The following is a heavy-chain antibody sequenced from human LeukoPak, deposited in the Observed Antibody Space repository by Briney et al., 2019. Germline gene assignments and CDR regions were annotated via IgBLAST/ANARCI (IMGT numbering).Heavy chain of an antibody. V-gene: IGHV1-69*13. CDR3: ARWAMVRGVIGDY. J-gene: IGHJ4*02. Sequence: SVKVSCKASGGTFSSYAISWVPQVPGQGLEWMGGIIPIFGAANYAQKFQGRVTITADESTSTAYMELSSLRSEDTAVYYCARWAMVRGVIGDYWGQGTLVTVSS. D-gene: IGHD3-10*01. CDR1: GGTFSSYA. CDR2: IIPIFGAA.